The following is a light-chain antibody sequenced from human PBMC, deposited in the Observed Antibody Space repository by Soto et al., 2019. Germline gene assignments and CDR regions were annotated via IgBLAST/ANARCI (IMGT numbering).Light chain of an antibody. CDR1: QDISRW. CDR3: QQADTFPHT. V-gene: IGKV1-12*01. CDR2: ATS. Sequence: DIQMTQSPSSVSASVGDRVIITCRASQDISRWLAWYQQKPGRAPQLLIYATSNLQSGVPSRFSGSGSGTDFTLPISNMHPEDFATYYCQQADTFPHTLGEGTEVEIK. J-gene: IGKJ1*01.